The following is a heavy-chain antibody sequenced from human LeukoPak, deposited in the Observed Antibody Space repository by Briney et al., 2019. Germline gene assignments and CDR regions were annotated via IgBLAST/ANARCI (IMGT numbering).Heavy chain of an antibody. V-gene: IGHV4-4*07. D-gene: IGHD6-13*01. CDR1: GGSTSSYY. Sequence: MTSETLSLTCTVSGGSTSSYYWSWIRQPAGKGLEWIGRIYTSGSTNYNPSLKSRVTMSVDTSKNQFSLKLSSVTAADTAVYYCARDLYSSSWYRRAFDIWGQGTMVTVSS. CDR2: IYTSGST. CDR3: ARDLYSSSWYRRAFDI. J-gene: IGHJ3*02.